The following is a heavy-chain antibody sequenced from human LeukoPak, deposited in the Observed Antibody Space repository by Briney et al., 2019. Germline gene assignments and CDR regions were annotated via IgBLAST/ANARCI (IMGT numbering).Heavy chain of an antibody. J-gene: IGHJ4*02. CDR2: ISGNGAST. CDR3: AKPRHTYDYFPLDY. Sequence: PGGSLRLSCAASGFTFSSYAISWVRQAPGKGLEWVSSISGNGASTYYADSVKGRFTISRDSSKNTLYLQMNTLRAEDTALYYCAKPRHTYDYFPLDYWGQGTLVTVSS. CDR1: GFTFSSYA. V-gene: IGHV3-23*01. D-gene: IGHD3-16*01.